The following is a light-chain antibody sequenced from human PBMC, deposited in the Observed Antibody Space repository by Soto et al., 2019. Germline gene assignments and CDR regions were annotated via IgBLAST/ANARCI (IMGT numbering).Light chain of an antibody. CDR3: QQYNLWPLT. CDR2: DAS. V-gene: IGKV3-15*01. CDR1: QSVSGN. J-gene: IGKJ4*01. Sequence: ILMTQSPATLSVSPGERATLSCRSSQSVSGNLAWYQQKPGQAPRLLIFDASTRATGIPGRFSGSGSGTEFTLKISRLLSEDFALYYCQQYNLWPLTFGG.